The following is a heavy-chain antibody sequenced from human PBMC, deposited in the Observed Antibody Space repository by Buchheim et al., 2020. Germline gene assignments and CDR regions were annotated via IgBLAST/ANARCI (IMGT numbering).Heavy chain of an antibody. V-gene: IGHV4-34*01. J-gene: IGHJ4*02. CDR1: GGSFSGYY. D-gene: IGHD3-22*01. CDR2: INHSGST. Sequence: QVQLQQWGAGLLKPSETLSLTCAVYGGSFSGYYWSWIRQPPGKGLEWIGEINHSGSTNYNPSLKSRVTITVDTSKNQFSRKLSSVTAADTAVYYCARGYDSSGAETNYFDYWGQGTL. CDR3: ARGYDSSGAETNYFDY.